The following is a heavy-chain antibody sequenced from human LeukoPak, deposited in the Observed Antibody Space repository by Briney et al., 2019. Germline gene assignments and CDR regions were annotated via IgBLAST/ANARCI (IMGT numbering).Heavy chain of an antibody. CDR2: AYKSGST. CDR1: GGSMISGEYF. Sequence: SETLSLTCNVSGGSMISGEYFWIWIRQSAGKGLEWIGRAYKSGSTHYNPSLKSRVTISVDTSKNQFSLKLSSVTAADTAVYYCARHSNSGYYFDYWGQGTLVTVSS. D-gene: IGHD3-10*01. V-gene: IGHV4-61*02. J-gene: IGHJ4*02. CDR3: ARHSNSGYYFDY.